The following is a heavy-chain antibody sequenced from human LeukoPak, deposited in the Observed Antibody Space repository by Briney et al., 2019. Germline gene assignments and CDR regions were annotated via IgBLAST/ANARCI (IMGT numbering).Heavy chain of an antibody. Sequence: GGSLRLSYAASGFTFSSYSMNWVRQAPGKGLEWVSSISSSSSYIYYADSVKGRFTISRDNSKNTLYLQMKSLRAEDTAVYYCARGAGGYGFDYWGQGTLVTVSS. J-gene: IGHJ4*02. V-gene: IGHV3-21*04. D-gene: IGHD5-12*01. CDR1: GFTFSSYS. CDR2: ISSSSSYI. CDR3: ARGAGGYGFDY.